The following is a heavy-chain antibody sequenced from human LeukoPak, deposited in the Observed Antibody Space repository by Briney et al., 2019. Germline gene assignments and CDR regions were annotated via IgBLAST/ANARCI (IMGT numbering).Heavy chain of an antibody. CDR3: AKDPDGWFGDVATFDY. Sequence: GGSLRLSCAASGFTFSSYAMRWVRQAPGKGLEWVSAISGSGGSTYYADSVKGRFTISRDNSKNTLYLQMNSLRAEDTAVYYCAKDPDGWFGDVATFDYWGQGTLVTVSS. V-gene: IGHV3-23*01. CDR1: GFTFSSYA. J-gene: IGHJ4*02. D-gene: IGHD3-10*01. CDR2: ISGSGGST.